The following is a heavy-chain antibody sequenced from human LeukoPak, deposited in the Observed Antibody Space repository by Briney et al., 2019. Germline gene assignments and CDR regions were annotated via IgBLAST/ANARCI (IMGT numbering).Heavy chain of an antibody. CDR1: VGSVSSSTYY. CDR2: IFYTGST. CDR3: ARLSFADYYFDF. V-gene: IGHV4-39*01. J-gene: IGHJ4*02. D-gene: IGHD2-21*01. Sequence: SETLSLTCTVSVGSVSSSTYYWGWIRQPPGKGLEWIGTIFYTGSTYYNPPLKSRVTISVDTSKNQFSLSLSSVTAADTAVYYCARLSFADYYFDFWGQGTLVTVSS.